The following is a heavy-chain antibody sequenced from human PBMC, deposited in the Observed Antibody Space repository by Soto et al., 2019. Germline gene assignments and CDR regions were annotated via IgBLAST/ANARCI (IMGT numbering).Heavy chain of an antibody. V-gene: IGHV3-23*01. CDR2: ISGSGGST. D-gene: IGHD2-21*01. CDR3: AKGQGMAVIRPYAFDY. Sequence: GGSLRLSCAASGFAFSSYAMSWVRQAPGEGLEWVSLISGSGGSTYYADSVKGRFTISRDSSKNTLYLQMNSLRAEDTAVYYCAKGQGMAVIRPYAFDYWGQGTLVTVSS. J-gene: IGHJ4*02. CDR1: GFAFSSYA.